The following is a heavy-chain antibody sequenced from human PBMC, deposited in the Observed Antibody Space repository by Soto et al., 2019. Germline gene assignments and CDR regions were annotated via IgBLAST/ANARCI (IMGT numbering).Heavy chain of an antibody. CDR3: ARAGYCRIYFDY. CDR1: GGTFSSYA. CDR2: IIPIFGTA. D-gene: IGHD6-13*01. V-gene: IGHV1-69*01. Sequence: QVQLVQSGAEMKKPGSSVKVSCKASGGTFSSYAISWVRQAPGQGLEWMGGIIPIFGTANYAHKFQGRVTITAVESPSTAHMELSSLRSEDTAVYYGARAGYCRIYFDYWGQGTMVTVSS. J-gene: IGHJ4*01.